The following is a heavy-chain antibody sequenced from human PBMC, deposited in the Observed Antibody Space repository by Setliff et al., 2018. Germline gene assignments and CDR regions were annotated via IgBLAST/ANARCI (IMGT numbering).Heavy chain of an antibody. Sequence: SETLSLTCAVYGGSLSGYYWSWIRQPPGKGLEWIGEILHSGSNHYSPSLESRVTISVDTSKNQFSLKLTSVTAADTAVYYCARSGDYGSGRLSPWGQGTLVTVSS. J-gene: IGHJ5*02. CDR2: ILHSGSN. CDR1: GGSLSGYY. V-gene: IGHV4-34*12. CDR3: ARSGDYGSGRLSP. D-gene: IGHD3-10*01.